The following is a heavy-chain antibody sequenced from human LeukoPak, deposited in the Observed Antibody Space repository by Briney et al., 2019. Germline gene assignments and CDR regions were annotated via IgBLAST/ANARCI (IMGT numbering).Heavy chain of an antibody. CDR1: GGSISSYY. J-gene: IGHJ4*02. Sequence: SETLSLTCTVSGGSISSYYWSWIRQPPGKGLEWIGYIYYSGSTNYNPSLKSRVTISVDTSKNQFSLKLSSVTAADTAVYYCARAYSSGWALDYWGQRTLVTVSS. CDR3: ARAYSSGWALDY. CDR2: IYYSGST. D-gene: IGHD6-19*01. V-gene: IGHV4-59*01.